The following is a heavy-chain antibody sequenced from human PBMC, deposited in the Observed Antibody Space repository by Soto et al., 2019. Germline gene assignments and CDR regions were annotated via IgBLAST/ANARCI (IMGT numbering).Heavy chain of an antibody. D-gene: IGHD3-10*02. CDR2: IYHGGST. Sequence: SETLSLTCTVSGGVITGSSDYWGWIRQPPGKGLEWIGSIYHGGSTSYNPPLRSRVTISVDTSQNLFSMELKSVTAADTGVYYCARRKGPPLFHVWAQRSLVTGSS. V-gene: IGHV4-39*01. CDR3: ARRKGPPLFHV. CDR1: GGVITGSSDY. J-gene: IGHJ1*01.